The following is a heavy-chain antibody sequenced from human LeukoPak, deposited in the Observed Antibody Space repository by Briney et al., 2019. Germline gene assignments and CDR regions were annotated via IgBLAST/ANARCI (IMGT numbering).Heavy chain of an antibody. D-gene: IGHD3-10*01. CDR3: ARDTDEFWFGELLSRYGMDV. Sequence: GGSLRLSCAASGFTFSDYYMSWIRQAPGKGLEWVSYISSSSSYIYYADSVKGRFTISRDNAKNSLYLQMNSLRAEDTAVYYCARDTDEFWFGELLSRYGMDVWGKGTTVTVSS. CDR1: GFTFSDYY. CDR2: ISSSSSYI. J-gene: IGHJ6*04. V-gene: IGHV3-11*06.